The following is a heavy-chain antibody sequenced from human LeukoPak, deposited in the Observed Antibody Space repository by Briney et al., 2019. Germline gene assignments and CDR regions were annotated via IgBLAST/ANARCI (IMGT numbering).Heavy chain of an antibody. CDR1: GFTFSSYA. CDR2: IGASGGNT. CDR3: AKDLGGGYLTLDY. V-gene: IGHV3-23*01. J-gene: IGHJ4*02. D-gene: IGHD3-22*01. Sequence: GGSLRLSCAASGFTFSSYAMTWVRQAPGKGLKWVSGIGASGGNTYYADSVKGRFTTSRDNSKNTLYLQMNSLRAEDTAVYYCAKDLGGGYLTLDYWGQGTLVTVSS.